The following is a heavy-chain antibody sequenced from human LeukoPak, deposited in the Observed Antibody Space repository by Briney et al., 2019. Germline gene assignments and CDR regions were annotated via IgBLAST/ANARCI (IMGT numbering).Heavy chain of an antibody. CDR1: GFTFSSYS. CDR3: ARVDTAMVPPYYYYGMDV. J-gene: IGHJ6*04. D-gene: IGHD5-18*01. Sequence: GGSLRLSCAASGFTFSSYSMNWVRQAPGKGLEWVSSISSSSSYIYYADSVKGRFTISRDNAKNSLYLQMNSLRAEDTAVYHCARVDTAMVPPYYYYGMDVWGKGTTVTVSS. CDR2: ISSSSSYI. V-gene: IGHV3-21*01.